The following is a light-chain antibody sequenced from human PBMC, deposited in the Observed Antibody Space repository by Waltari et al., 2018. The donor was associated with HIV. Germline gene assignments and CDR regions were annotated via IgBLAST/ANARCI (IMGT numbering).Light chain of an antibody. CDR3: MQGTHWPYT. CDR2: KVS. J-gene: IGKJ2*01. CDR1: LSLVYSDGNNY. Sequence: DVVMTQSPLSLPVTLGQPASISCRSSLSLVYSDGNNYLSWFQQRPGQSPRRLVYKVSKRDSGVPDRFSGSGSGTGFTLKISRVEAEDVGVYYCMQGTHWPYTFGQGTKLEIK. V-gene: IGKV2-30*01.